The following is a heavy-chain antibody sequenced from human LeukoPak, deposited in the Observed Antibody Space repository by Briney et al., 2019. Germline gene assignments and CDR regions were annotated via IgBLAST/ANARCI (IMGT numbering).Heavy chain of an antibody. D-gene: IGHD5-18*01. CDR1: GYTFTGYY. CDR2: INPNSGVT. J-gene: IGHJ4*02. CDR3: AGRPDTAIVPIFDY. Sequence: ASVKVPCKASGYTFTGYYLHWVRQAPGQGLEWMGWINPNSGVTNYAQKFQGRVTMTGDTSISTAYMELSRLSSDDTAIYYCAGRPDTAIVPIFDYWGQGTLVTVSS. V-gene: IGHV1-2*02.